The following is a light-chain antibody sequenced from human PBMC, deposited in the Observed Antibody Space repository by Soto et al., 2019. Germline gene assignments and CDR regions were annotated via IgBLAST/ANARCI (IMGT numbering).Light chain of an antibody. J-gene: IGKJ4*01. CDR1: QSVLYNSDNKNY. Sequence: DIVMTQPPDSLAVSLGERATINCKSSQSVLYNSDNKNYLAWYQQKAGQPPKLLIYWASTRDSGVPDRFSGSGSGADFTLTINNLQAEDVAVYYCQQYYTTLSFGGGTKVEIK. CDR2: WAS. V-gene: IGKV4-1*01. CDR3: QQYYTTLS.